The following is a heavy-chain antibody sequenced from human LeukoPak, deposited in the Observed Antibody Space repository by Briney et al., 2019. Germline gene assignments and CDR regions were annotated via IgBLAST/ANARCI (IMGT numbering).Heavy chain of an antibody. J-gene: IGHJ5*02. CDR3: ARDPTSGSYTVDWFDP. CDR2: IKQDGSER. V-gene: IGHV3-7*01. D-gene: IGHD1-26*01. Sequence: PGGSLRLSCAASGFTFSSYSMNWVRQAPGKGLEWVANIKQDGSERNYVDSVKGRFTISRDNAKNSLYLQMNSLRAEDTAVYYCARDPTSGSYTVDWFDPWGQGTLVTVSS. CDR1: GFTFSSYS.